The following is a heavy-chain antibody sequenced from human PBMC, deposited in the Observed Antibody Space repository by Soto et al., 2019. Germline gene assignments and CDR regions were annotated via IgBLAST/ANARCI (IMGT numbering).Heavy chain of an antibody. D-gene: IGHD4-17*01. V-gene: IGHV3-48*01. CDR3: ARDYGDFMYYFDY. CDR2: ISSSSSTI. CDR1: GFTFSSYS. Sequence: EVQLVESGGGLVQPGGSLRLSCAASGFTFSSYSMNWVRQAPGKGLEWVSYISSSSSTIYYADSVKGRFTISRDNAKNSLYLQMNSLRAEDTAVYYWARDYGDFMYYFDYWGQGPLVTVSS. J-gene: IGHJ4*02.